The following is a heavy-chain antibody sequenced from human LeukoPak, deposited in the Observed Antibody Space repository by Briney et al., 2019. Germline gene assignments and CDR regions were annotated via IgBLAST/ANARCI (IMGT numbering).Heavy chain of an antibody. J-gene: IGHJ4*02. Sequence: PGGSLRLSCAASGFTFSSYRMNWVRQAPGKGLEWVSYISSSRSTIYYADSVKGRFTISRDNAKNSLYLQMNSLRAEDTAVYYCVRGRYDYVWGSNRYMSNWVQGTLVTVSS. CDR2: ISSSRSTI. CDR1: GFTFSSYR. CDR3: VRGRYDYVWGSNRYMSN. D-gene: IGHD3-16*02. V-gene: IGHV3-48*01.